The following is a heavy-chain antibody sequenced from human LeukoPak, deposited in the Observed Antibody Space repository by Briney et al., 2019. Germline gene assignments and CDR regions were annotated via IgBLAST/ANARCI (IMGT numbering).Heavy chain of an antibody. CDR3: AVVDSWDYYDGMDV. Sequence: SETLSLTCAAYGGSFSAYYWSWIRQPPGKGLEWIGEINHSGGTNYNPSLKSRVTISVDTSKNQFSLKLSSVTAADTAVYYCAVVDSWDYYDGMDVWGQGTMVTVSS. CDR1: GGSFSAYY. V-gene: IGHV4-34*01. D-gene: IGHD2-15*01. J-gene: IGHJ6*01. CDR2: INHSGGT.